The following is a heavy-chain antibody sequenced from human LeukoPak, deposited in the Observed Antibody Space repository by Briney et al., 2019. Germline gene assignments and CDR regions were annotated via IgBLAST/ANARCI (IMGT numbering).Heavy chain of an antibody. Sequence: GGSLRLSCAASGFTFSSHTMNWVRQAPGKGLEWVSSISSRSAYTYYADSLKGRSTISRDNVKNSLYLQMNSLGPEDTAVYFCARVMTVAATESFDYWGQGTLVTVSS. CDR3: ARVMTVAATESFDY. V-gene: IGHV3-21*01. D-gene: IGHD1-26*01. J-gene: IGHJ4*02. CDR2: ISSRSAYT. CDR1: GFTFSSHT.